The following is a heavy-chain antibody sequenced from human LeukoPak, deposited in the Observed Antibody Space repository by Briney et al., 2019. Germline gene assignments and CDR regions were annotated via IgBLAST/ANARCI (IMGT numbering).Heavy chain of an antibody. CDR2: INEDGSEK. CDR1: GFSFSNYW. J-gene: IGHJ4*02. CDR3: LSGRYSYGY. D-gene: IGHD5-18*01. Sequence: GGSLILSCGASGFSFSNYWMNWVRQAPGKGLEWVANINEDGSEKYDVDSVKGRFTISRDNAKNSMYLQMNRVRVEDTVVYYCLSGRYSYGYWGQGPLVTVSS. V-gene: IGHV3-7*01.